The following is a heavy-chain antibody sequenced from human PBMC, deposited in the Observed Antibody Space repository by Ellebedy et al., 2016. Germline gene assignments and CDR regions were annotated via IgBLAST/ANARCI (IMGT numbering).Heavy chain of an antibody. CDR2: ISSSSSYT. Sequence: GGSLRLXXAASGFTFSDYYMSWIRQAPGKGLEWVSYISSSSSYTNYADSVKGRFTISRDNAKNTLYLQMNSLRAEDTAVYYCAKDDMVRGLIAYYYGMDVWGQGTTVTVSS. V-gene: IGHV3-11*05. J-gene: IGHJ6*02. D-gene: IGHD3-10*01. CDR1: GFTFSDYY. CDR3: AKDDMVRGLIAYYYGMDV.